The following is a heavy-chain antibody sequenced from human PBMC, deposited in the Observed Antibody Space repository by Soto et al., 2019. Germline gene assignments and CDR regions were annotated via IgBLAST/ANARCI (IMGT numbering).Heavy chain of an antibody. V-gene: IGHV1-8*01. CDR1: GYTFTSYD. CDR3: ALGRNYDFWSEVHRLNRFDP. Sequence: QVQLVQSGAEVKKPGASVKVSCKASGYTFTSYDINWVRQATGQGLEWMGWMNPNSGNTGYAQKFQGRVTMTRKTSISTAYMELSSVRSEDKAVYYCALGRNYDFWSEVHRLNRFDPWGQGTLVNVSS. J-gene: IGHJ5*02. D-gene: IGHD3-3*01. CDR2: MNPNSGNT.